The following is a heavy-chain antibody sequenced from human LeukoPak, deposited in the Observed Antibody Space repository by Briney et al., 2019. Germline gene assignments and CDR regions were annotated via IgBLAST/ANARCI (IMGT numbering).Heavy chain of an antibody. CDR3: ARFQLFHGDFDY. V-gene: IGHV3-7*03. Sequence: ETLSLTCAVYGGSFSGYYWSWIRQPPGKGLEWVANIKDDGSAKYYVDSVKGRFTISRDNAKNSLHLQMDSLGAEDTAVYYCARFQLFHGDFDYWGQGTLVTVSS. CDR2: IKDDGSAK. J-gene: IGHJ4*02. CDR1: GGSFSGYY. D-gene: IGHD2-2*01.